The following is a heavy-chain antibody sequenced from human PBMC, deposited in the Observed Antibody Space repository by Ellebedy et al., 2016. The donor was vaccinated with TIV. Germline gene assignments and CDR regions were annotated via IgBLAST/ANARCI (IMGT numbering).Heavy chain of an antibody. Sequence: SVKVSCXASGYTFTSYYMHWVRQAPGQGLEWMGGIIPIFGTANYAQKFQGRVTITADESTSTAYMELSSLRSEDTAVYYCAVYDSSGYGPVIFSAFDIWGQGTMVTVSS. D-gene: IGHD3-22*01. CDR2: IIPIFGTA. V-gene: IGHV1-69*13. J-gene: IGHJ3*02. CDR1: GYTFTSYY. CDR3: AVYDSSGYGPVIFSAFDI.